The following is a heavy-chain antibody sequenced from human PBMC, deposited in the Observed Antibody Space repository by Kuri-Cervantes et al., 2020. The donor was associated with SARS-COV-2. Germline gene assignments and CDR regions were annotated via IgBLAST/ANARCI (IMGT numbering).Heavy chain of an antibody. J-gene: IGHJ4*02. Sequence: GESLKISCAASGLTFSTFAMGWVRQAPGKGLEWVSFIDNAASNTYYADFVKGRFTISRDSSTNMVSLQMNSLRGDDTAVYYCAKDLYGSGGYTWAYWGQGTRVTVSS. CDR3: AKDLYGSGGYTWAY. CDR1: GLTFSTFA. CDR2: IDNAASNT. V-gene: IGHV3-23*03. D-gene: IGHD3-16*02.